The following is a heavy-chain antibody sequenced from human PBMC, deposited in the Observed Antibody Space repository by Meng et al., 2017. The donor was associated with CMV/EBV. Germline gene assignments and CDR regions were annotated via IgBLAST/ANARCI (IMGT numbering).Heavy chain of an antibody. D-gene: IGHD3-16*02. CDR1: GFTFISYS. Sequence: EVQLVESGGGLVKPGGSLRLSCAASGFTFISYSMNWVRQAPGKGLEWVSSISSSSSYIYYADSVKGRFTISRDNAKNSLYLQMNSLRAEDTAVYYCARFPYYDYVWGSYRYWYFDLWGRGTLVTVSS. CDR3: ARFPYYDYVWGSYRYWYFDL. V-gene: IGHV3-21*01. J-gene: IGHJ2*01. CDR2: ISSSSSYI.